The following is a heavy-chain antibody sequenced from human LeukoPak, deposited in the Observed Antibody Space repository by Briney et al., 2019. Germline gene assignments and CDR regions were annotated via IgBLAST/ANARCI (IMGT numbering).Heavy chain of an antibody. V-gene: IGHV3-23*01. CDR3: ANRHSTASWPDYFAY. Sequence: GGSLTLSCAPSGFTFSTYGMSWVGQAPGKGLEWVSAISGRGGSTYYADSVKRRFTISRDNSKNTLYLQMNSLRAEDTAVYYCANRHSTASWPDYFAYWGQGTLVTVSS. D-gene: IGHD2/OR15-2a*01. CDR2: ISGRGGST. CDR1: GFTFSTYG. J-gene: IGHJ4*02.